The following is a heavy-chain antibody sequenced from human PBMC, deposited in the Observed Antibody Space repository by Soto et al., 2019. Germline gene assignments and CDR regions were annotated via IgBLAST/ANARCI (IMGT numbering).Heavy chain of an antibody. CDR3: ARWGIAAAGDNDAFDI. CDR1: GYSFTSYW. J-gene: IGHJ3*02. V-gene: IGHV5-51*01. Sequence: PGESLKISCKGSGYSFTSYWIGWVRQMPGKGLEWMGIIYPGDSDTRYSSSFQGQVTISADKSISTAYLQWSSLKASDTAMYYCARWGIAAAGDNDAFDIWGQGTMVTVSS. CDR2: IYPGDSDT. D-gene: IGHD6-13*01.